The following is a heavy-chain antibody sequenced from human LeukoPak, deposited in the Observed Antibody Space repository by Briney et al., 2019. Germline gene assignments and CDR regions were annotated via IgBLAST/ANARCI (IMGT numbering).Heavy chain of an antibody. CDR2: ISSSSSYI. V-gene: IGHV3-21*01. J-gene: IGHJ5*02. CDR1: GFTFSSYS. CDR3: AREEADWFDP. Sequence: GGSLGLSCAASGFTFSSYSMNWVRQAPGKGLEWVSSISSSSSYIYYADSVKGRFTISRDNAKNSLYLQMNSLRAEDTAVYYCAREEADWFDPWGQGTLVTVSS.